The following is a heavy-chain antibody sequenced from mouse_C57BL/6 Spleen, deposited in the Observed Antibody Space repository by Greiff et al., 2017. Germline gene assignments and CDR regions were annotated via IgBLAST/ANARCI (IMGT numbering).Heavy chain of an antibody. CDR1: GYSFTDYN. CDR2: INPNNGTT. CDR3: ARELIYYGSSHAMDY. Sequence: LQESGPELVKPGASVKISCKASGYSFTDYNMNWVTQSHGKSLEWIGVINPNNGTTSYNQKFKGKATLTVDQSSSTAYMQLNSLTSEDSAVYYCARELIYYGSSHAMDYWGQGTSVTVSA. J-gene: IGHJ4*01. D-gene: IGHD1-1*01. V-gene: IGHV1-39*01.